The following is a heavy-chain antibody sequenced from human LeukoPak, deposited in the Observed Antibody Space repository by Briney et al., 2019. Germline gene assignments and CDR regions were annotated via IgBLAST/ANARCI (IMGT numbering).Heavy chain of an antibody. Sequence: MASETLSLTCTVSGGSISSYYWSWIRQPPGKGLEWIGYIYYSGSTNYNPSLKSRVTISVDTSKNQFSLKLSSVTAADTAVYYCARDQGSDYAYYYYYGMDVWGQGTTVTVSS. CDR1: GGSISSYY. J-gene: IGHJ6*02. CDR3: ARDQGSDYAYYYYYGMDV. CDR2: IYYSGST. V-gene: IGHV4-59*12. D-gene: IGHD4-17*01.